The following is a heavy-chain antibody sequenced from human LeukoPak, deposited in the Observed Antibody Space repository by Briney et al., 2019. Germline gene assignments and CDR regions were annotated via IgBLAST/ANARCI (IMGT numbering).Heavy chain of an antibody. CDR1: ASTSSSYA. J-gene: IGHJ4*02. Sequence: GGSLRLSCAAFASTSSSYAMNWVRQAPGKGLEWVSYISSSGSTIYYADSVKGRFTISRDYAKNSLYLQMNSLRAEDTAVYYCARKYGDYGGLGDYWGQGTLVTVCS. D-gene: IGHD4-17*01. CDR3: ARKYGDYGGLGDY. V-gene: IGHV3-48*03. CDR2: ISSSGSTI.